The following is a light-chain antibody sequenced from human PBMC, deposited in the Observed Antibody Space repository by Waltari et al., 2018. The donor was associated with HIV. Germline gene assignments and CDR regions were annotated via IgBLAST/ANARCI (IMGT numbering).Light chain of an antibody. CDR2: NEN. V-gene: IGLV8-61*01. Sequence: QTVVTQEPSFSVSPGGTVTLTCGLSSGSVSTNCYPRRHQTTPGQAPRTFIFNENSRTSGVPGRFAWSILGNKAALTSTWARADDESNYYCVLYVGRGSWVFGGGTKVTVL. CDR3: VLYVGRGSWV. J-gene: IGLJ3*02. CDR1: SGSVSTNCY.